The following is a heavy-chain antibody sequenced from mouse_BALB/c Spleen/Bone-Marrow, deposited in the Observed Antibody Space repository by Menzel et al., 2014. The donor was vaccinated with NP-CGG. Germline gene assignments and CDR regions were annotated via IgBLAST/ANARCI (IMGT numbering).Heavy chain of an antibody. D-gene: IGHD3-2*01. Sequence: EVQLQQSGAELVKPGASVKLSCTASGFNIKDTYMHWVKQRPEQGLEWIGRIDPANGNTKYDPKFQGKATMTADTSSNTAYLQLSSLTSEDTAVYYCATDSSGYLDYWGQGTTLTVSS. V-gene: IGHV14-3*02. CDR1: GFNIKDTY. J-gene: IGHJ2*01. CDR2: IDPANGNT. CDR3: ATDSSGYLDY.